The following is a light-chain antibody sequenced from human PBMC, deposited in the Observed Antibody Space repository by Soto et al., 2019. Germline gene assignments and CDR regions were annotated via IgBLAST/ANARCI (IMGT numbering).Light chain of an antibody. V-gene: IGLV1-40*01. CDR1: SSNIGAGYD. CDR3: QSYDSSLSGGV. CDR2: GNS. Sequence: VLTQPPSVSGAPGQRVTISCTGSSSNIGAGYDVHWYQQLPGTAPKLLIYGNSNRPSGVPDRFSGSKSGTSASLAITGLQAEDEADYYCQSYDSSLSGGVFGTGTKLTVL. J-gene: IGLJ1*01.